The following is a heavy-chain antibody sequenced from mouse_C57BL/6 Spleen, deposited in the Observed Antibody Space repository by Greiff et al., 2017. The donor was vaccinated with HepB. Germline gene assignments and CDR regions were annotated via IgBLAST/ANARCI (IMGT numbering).Heavy chain of an antibody. V-gene: IGHV1-64*01. D-gene: IGHD1-1*01. CDR2: IHPNSGST. J-gene: IGHJ3*01. CDR1: GYTFTSYW. Sequence: QVQLKQPGAELVKPGASVKLSCKASGYTFTSYWMHWVKQRPGQGLEWIGMIHPNSGSTNYNEKFKSKATLTVDKSSSTAYMQLSSLTSEDSAVYYCASTSSFYYYGSTLFAYWGQGTLVTVSA. CDR3: ASTSSFYYYGSTLFAY.